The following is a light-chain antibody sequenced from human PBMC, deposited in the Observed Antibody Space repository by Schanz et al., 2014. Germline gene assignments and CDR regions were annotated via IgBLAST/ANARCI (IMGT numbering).Light chain of an antibody. CDR1: QSVTSTY. CDR3: QQYDNLPIT. Sequence: EIVLTQSPGTLSLSPGERATLSCRASQSVTSTYLAWYQQKPGQAPRLLIHGASSRATGIPDRFSGSGSGTDFTLTISSLQREDFATYYCQQYDNLPITFGQGTRLEIK. J-gene: IGKJ5*01. V-gene: IGKV3-20*01. CDR2: GAS.